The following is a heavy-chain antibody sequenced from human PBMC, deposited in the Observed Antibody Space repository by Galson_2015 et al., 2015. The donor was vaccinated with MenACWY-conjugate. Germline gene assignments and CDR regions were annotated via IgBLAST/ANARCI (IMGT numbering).Heavy chain of an antibody. V-gene: IGHV3-7*03. Sequence: SLRLSCAASGSTFTRYWMSWVRRAPGKGLEWVANIKPDGSEKYYVDSVKGRFTISRDNAKNSLFLQMNSLRAEDTAVYYCARGDYYDSSDFNDAFDIWGQGTMVTVSS. CDR3: ARGDYYDSSDFNDAFDI. D-gene: IGHD3-22*01. CDR2: IKPDGSEK. J-gene: IGHJ3*02. CDR1: GSTFTRYW.